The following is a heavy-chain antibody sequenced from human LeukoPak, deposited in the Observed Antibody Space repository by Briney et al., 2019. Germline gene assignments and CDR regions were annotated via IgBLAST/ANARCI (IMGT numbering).Heavy chain of an antibody. J-gene: IGHJ3*02. CDR2: IYYSGST. D-gene: IGHD3-9*01. CDR3: ARGTTYYDILTGYYNENGDAFDI. CDR1: GGSISSYY. Sequence: PSETLSLTCTVSGGSISSYYWSWIRQPPGKGLEWIGYIYYSGSTNYNPSLKSRVTISVDTSKNQFSLKLSSVTAADTAVYYCARGTTYYDILTGYYNENGDAFDIWGQGTMVTVSS. V-gene: IGHV4-59*01.